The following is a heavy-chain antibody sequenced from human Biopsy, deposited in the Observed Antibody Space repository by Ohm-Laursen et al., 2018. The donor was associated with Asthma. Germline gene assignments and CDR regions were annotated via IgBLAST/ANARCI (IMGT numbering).Heavy chain of an antibody. CDR3: ARDLAGHCTSASCYGFDS. V-gene: IGHV4-31*02. D-gene: IGHD2-2*01. J-gene: IGHJ5*01. Sequence: TLSLTWSVSGGSISSGAYFWSWARQHPGKGLEWIGYINYSGTTYYNPSLKSRVTIAVETSKNQFSLTLTSVTAADTALYYCARDLAGHCTSASCYGFDSWGQGAQVTVSS. CDR1: GGSISSGAYF. CDR2: INYSGTT.